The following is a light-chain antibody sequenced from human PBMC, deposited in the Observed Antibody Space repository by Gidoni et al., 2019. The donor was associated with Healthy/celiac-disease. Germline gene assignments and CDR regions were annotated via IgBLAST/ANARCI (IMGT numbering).Light chain of an antibody. J-gene: IGKJ4*01. V-gene: IGKV4-1*01. CDR2: WAS. Sequence: DIVITQSPDSLAVSLGERATINCKSSQSVLYSSNNKNYLAWYQQKPGQPPKLLIYWASTRESGVPDRFSGSESGTDFTLTISSLQAEDVAVYYCQQYYSTPRTFGGGTKVEIK. CDR3: QQYYSTPRT. CDR1: QSVLYSSNNKNY.